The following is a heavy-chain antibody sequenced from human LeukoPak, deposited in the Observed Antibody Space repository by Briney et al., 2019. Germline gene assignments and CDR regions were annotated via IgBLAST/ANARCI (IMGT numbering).Heavy chain of an antibody. CDR1: GFTFSSYS. CDR2: ISSSSSYI. J-gene: IGHJ4*02. V-gene: IGHV3-21*01. CDR3: AKHYSSNSLGRYFDY. Sequence: GGSLRLSCAASGFTFSSYSMNWVRQAPGKGLEWVSSISSSSSYIYYADSVKGRFTISRDNAKNSLYLQMNSLRAEDTAVYYCAKHYSSNSLGRYFDYWGQGTLVTVSS. D-gene: IGHD6-13*01.